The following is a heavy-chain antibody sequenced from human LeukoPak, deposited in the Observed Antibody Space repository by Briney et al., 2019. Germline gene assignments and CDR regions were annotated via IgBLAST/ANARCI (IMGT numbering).Heavy chain of an antibody. CDR3: ARGLGDYGDYYYYYYMDV. CDR1: GFTFSSYW. Sequence: PGGSLRLSCAASGFTFSSYWMSWVRQAPGKGLEWVANIKQDGSEKYYVDSVKGRFTISRDNAKNSLYLQMNSLRAEDTAEYYCARGLGDYGDYYYYYYMDVWLKGTTVTVSS. J-gene: IGHJ6*03. D-gene: IGHD4-17*01. V-gene: IGHV3-7*01. CDR2: IKQDGSEK.